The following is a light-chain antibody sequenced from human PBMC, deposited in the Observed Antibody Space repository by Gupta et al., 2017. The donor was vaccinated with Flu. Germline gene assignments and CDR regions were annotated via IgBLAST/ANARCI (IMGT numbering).Light chain of an antibody. CDR3: CSYGGTNAFWV. Sequence: QSVLTQPRSVSGSHGQSVTISCTGTSSDVGAYNYVSWYQHHPGKAPKVIIYDVTKRPSGVPGRLSGSKSGNTASLTISGLQADDEADYYCCSYGGTNAFWVFGGGTKLTVL. V-gene: IGLV2-11*01. J-gene: IGLJ3*02. CDR2: DVT. CDR1: SSDVGAYNY.